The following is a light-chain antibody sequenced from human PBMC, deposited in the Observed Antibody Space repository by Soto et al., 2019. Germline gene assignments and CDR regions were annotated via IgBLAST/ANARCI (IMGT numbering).Light chain of an antibody. CDR2: GAS. Sequence: EIVLTQSPGTLSLSPGERATLSCRASQSVSSSYLAWYQQKTGQAPRLLIYGASSRATGIPDRFSGSGSGTDFTLTISSLEPEDFAVYYCQQYGSSPRVTFGQGTRLEIK. J-gene: IGKJ5*01. CDR1: QSVSSSY. V-gene: IGKV3-20*01. CDR3: QQYGSSPRVT.